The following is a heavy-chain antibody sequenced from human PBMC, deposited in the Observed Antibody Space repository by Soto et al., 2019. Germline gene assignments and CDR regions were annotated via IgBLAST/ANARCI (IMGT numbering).Heavy chain of an antibody. J-gene: IGHJ6*02. Sequence: ASVKVSCKASGDTFSTYTITWMRQAPGQGLEWMGGIIGYNGETNYAQKFQGRVTMTVDTSTTTAFMELRSLTSEDRAVYYCAKNGQPPYYYYGMDVWGQGTTVTVSS. CDR3: AKNGQPPYYYYGMDV. V-gene: IGHV1-18*01. CDR2: IIGYNGET. CDR1: GDTFSTYT. D-gene: IGHD2-8*01.